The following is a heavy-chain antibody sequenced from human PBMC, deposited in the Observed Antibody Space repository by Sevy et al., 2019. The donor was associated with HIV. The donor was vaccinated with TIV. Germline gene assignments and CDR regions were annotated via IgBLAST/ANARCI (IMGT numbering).Heavy chain of an antibody. Sequence: SETPSLTCTVSGGSIISSTYYWGWIRQPPGKGLEWIGSVYYSGSTYYNPSLRSRVTISVDMFKDHFSLKLSSVTAADTAVYYCARRGAGPAFDVWGQGTMVTVSS. V-gene: IGHV4-39*02. CDR3: ARRGAGPAFDV. CDR1: GGSIISSTYY. J-gene: IGHJ3*01. CDR2: VYYSGST. D-gene: IGHD3-10*01.